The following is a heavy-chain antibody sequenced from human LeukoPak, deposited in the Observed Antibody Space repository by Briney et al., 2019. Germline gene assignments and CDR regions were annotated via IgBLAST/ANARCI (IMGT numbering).Heavy chain of an antibody. CDR2: ISYDGSNK. D-gene: IGHD1-7*01. CDR3: ARGNNWNYSLDY. Sequence: GGSLRLSCAASGFTFSSYAMYWVRQAPGKGLEWVAVISYDGSNKYYADPVKGRFTISRDNSKNTLYLQMNSLRAEDTAVYYCARGNNWNYSLDYWGQGTLVTVSS. CDR1: GFTFSSYA. V-gene: IGHV3-30*01. J-gene: IGHJ4*02.